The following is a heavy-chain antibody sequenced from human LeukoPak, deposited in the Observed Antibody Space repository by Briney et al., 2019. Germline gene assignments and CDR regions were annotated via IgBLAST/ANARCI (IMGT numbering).Heavy chain of an antibody. V-gene: IGHV3-23*01. J-gene: IGHJ4*02. CDR1: GFTFRSYA. CDR2: ISGSGGST. CDR3: AKDPYAILTGYRYYFDY. D-gene: IGHD3-9*01. Sequence: GGSLRLSCAASGFTFRSYAMSWVRQAPGKGLEWVSAISGSGGSTYYADPVKGRFTISRDNSKNTLYLQMNSLRAEDTAVYYCAKDPYAILTGYRYYFDYWGQGTLVTVSS.